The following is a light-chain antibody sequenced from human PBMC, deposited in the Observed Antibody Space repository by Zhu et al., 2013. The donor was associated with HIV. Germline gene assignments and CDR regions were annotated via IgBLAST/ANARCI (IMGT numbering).Light chain of an antibody. Sequence: EIVLTQSPGTLSLSPGDRATLSCRASQTPYQNYFAWYQQKSGQPPRLLFYGASTRATGIPDRFTVSGSGTDFTLTITRLEPEDFAVYYCQQFYDSHSITFGQGTRLEI. CDR3: QQFYDSHSIT. V-gene: IGKV3-20*01. J-gene: IGKJ5*01. CDR2: GAS. CDR1: QTPYQNY.